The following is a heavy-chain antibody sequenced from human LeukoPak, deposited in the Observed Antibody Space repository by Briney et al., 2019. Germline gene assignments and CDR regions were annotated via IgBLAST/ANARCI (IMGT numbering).Heavy chain of an antibody. D-gene: IGHD2/OR15-2a*01. CDR2: INPNSGGT. V-gene: IGHV1-2*02. CDR3: ARRRRLKNPGGDAFDI. Sequence: GASVKVSCKASGYTFTGYYMHWVRQAPGQGLEWMGWINPNSGGTNYAQKFQGRVTMTRDTSISTAYMELSRLRSDDTAVYYCARRRRLKNPGGDAFDIWGQGTVVIVSS. J-gene: IGHJ3*02. CDR1: GYTFTGYY.